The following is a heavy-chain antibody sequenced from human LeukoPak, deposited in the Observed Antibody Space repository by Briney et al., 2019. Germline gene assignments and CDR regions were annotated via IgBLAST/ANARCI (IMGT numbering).Heavy chain of an antibody. CDR3: AGSRGPRWYFDV. CDR2: ISPGDSDT. Sequence: GESLKISCKGSGYSFTSYWIGWVRQMPGKGLEWMGIISPGDSDTRYSPSFQGQVIILADKSISTAYPQWSTLKASATAVVYCAGSRGPRWYFDVWGRGTLVTVSS. V-gene: IGHV5-51*01. J-gene: IGHJ2*01. D-gene: IGHD3-16*01. CDR1: GYSFTSYW.